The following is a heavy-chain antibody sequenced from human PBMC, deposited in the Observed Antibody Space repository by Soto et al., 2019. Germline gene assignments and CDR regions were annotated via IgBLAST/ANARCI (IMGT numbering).Heavy chain of an antibody. D-gene: IGHD2-2*01. J-gene: IGHJ6*02. CDR2: INPSGGST. V-gene: IGHV1-46*01. CDR3: ARDVPHPGYPPGPQYYYYYGMDV. CDR1: GYTFTSYY. Sequence: ASVKVSCKASGYTFTSYYMHWVRQAPGQGLEWMGIINPSGGSTSYAQKFQGRVTMTRDTSTSTVYMELSSLRSEDTAVYYCARDVPHPGYPPGPQYYYYYGMDVWGQGTTVTVSS.